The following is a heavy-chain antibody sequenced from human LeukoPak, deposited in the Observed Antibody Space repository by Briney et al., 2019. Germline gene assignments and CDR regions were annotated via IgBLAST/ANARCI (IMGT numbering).Heavy chain of an antibody. Sequence: PGGSLRLSCAASGFTFDDYTMHWVRQAPGKGLEWVSLISWDGGSTYYADSVKGRFTISRDNSKNSLYLQMNSLRTEDTALYYCAKGGTAMVNNDYCYGMDIWGQGTTVTVSS. D-gene: IGHD5-18*01. CDR3: AKGGTAMVNNDYCYGMDI. V-gene: IGHV3-43*01. CDR2: ISWDGGST. J-gene: IGHJ6*02. CDR1: GFTFDDYT.